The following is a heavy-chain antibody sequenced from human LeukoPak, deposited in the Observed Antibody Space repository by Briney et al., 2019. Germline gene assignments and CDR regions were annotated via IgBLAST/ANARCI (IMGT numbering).Heavy chain of an antibody. V-gene: IGHV1-18*01. CDR3: ASPIDPPREWELLRADYYYYGMDV. D-gene: IGHD1-26*01. J-gene: IGHJ6*02. CDR1: GYTFTSYG. CDR2: ISAYNGNT. Sequence: ASVKVSCKASGYTFTSYGISWVRQAPGQGLEWMGWISAYNGNTNYAQKLQDRVTMTTDTSTSTAYMELRSLRSDDTAVYYCASPIDPPREWELLRADYYYYGMDVWGQGTTVTVSS.